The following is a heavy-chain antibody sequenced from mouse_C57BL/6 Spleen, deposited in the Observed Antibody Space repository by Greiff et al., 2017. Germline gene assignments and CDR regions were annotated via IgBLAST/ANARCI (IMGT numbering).Heavy chain of an antibody. CDR2: IYPGSGST. CDR1: GYTFTSYW. CDR3: ARSEYYVNYVRPFAY. D-gene: IGHD2-1*01. Sequence: QVQLQQPGAELVKPGASVKMSCKASGYTFTSYWITWVKQRPGQGLEWIGDIYPGSGSTNYNEKFKSKATLTVDTSSSTAYMQLSSLTSEDSAVYYCARSEYYVNYVRPFAYWGQGTLFTVSA. J-gene: IGHJ3*01. V-gene: IGHV1-55*01.